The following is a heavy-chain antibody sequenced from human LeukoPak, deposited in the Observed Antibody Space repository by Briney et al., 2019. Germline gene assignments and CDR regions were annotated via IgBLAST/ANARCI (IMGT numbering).Heavy chain of an antibody. CDR1: GFTFSSYS. J-gene: IGHJ4*02. D-gene: IGHD6-19*01. Sequence: PGGSLRLSCAASGFTFSSYSMNWVSQAAGKGMEWVSGTSGSGRSIQYADCVKGRFTISRENAKNTVYLQMNSLRADDTAVYYCAKDMNSWRDGSGLGDYFDYWGQGTLVTVSS. CDR3: AKDMNSWRDGSGLGDYFDY. V-gene: IGHV3-23*01. CDR2: TSGSGRSI.